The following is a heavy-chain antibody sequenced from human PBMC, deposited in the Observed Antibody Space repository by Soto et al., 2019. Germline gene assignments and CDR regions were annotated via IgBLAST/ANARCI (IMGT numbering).Heavy chain of an antibody. CDR2: MNQGGSEI. V-gene: IGHV3-7*01. CDR3: ARDRGYSTFDF. Sequence: EVQLVESGGGLVQSGGSLRLSCGASGFSFSTYWMSWVRQAPGKGLEWVANMNQGGSEINYVDSVKGRFTISRDNAKNLLYVQMNSLRVEDTAVYHCARDRGYSTFDFWGQGTMVTVSS. J-gene: IGHJ3*01. D-gene: IGHD1-26*01. CDR1: GFSFSTYW.